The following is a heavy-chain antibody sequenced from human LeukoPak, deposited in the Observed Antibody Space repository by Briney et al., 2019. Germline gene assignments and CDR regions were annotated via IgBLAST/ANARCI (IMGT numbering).Heavy chain of an antibody. Sequence: SETLSLTCTVSGGSITSYYWSWIRQPPGKGLEWIGYIYYSGSTNYNPSLKSRVTMSVDTSKNQFSLKLSYVTAADTAVYFCASEGIAARTLDYWGQGTLVTVSS. CDR3: ASEGIAARTLDY. J-gene: IGHJ4*02. CDR2: IYYSGST. CDR1: GGSITSYY. V-gene: IGHV4-59*08. D-gene: IGHD6-6*01.